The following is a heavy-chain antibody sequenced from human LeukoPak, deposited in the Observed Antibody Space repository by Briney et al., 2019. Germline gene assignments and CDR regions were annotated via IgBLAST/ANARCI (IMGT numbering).Heavy chain of an antibody. D-gene: IGHD2-15*01. V-gene: IGHV4-39*07. CDR3: ARAFRVAATLFYMDV. J-gene: IGHJ6*04. CDR2: IYYSGST. Sequence: SETLSLTCSVSGDSISTSSYYWGWIRQPPGKGLEWIGTIYYSGSTYYNPSLTSRVTISVDTSKNQFSLKLSSVTAADTAVYYCARAFRVAATLFYMDVWGKGTTVTVSS. CDR1: GDSISTSSYY.